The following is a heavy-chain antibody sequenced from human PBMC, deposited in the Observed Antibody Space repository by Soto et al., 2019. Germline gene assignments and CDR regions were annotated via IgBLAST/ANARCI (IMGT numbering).Heavy chain of an antibody. J-gene: IGHJ6*02. Sequence: ASVKVSCKASGYTFTGYYMHWVRQAPGQGLEWMGWINPNSGGTNYAQKFQGRVTMTRDTSISTAYMELSRLRSDDTAVYYCARELYSSGKYYYYYGMDVWGQGTTVTVSS. CDR1: GYTFTGYY. CDR2: INPNSGGT. V-gene: IGHV1-2*02. CDR3: ARELYSSGKYYYYYGMDV. D-gene: IGHD6-19*01.